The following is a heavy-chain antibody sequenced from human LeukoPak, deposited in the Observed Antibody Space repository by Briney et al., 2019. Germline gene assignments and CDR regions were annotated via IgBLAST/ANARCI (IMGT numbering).Heavy chain of an antibody. J-gene: IGHJ4*02. D-gene: IGHD4-11*01. CDR3: ARDYLRYFDY. CDR2: IYYSGST. CDR1: GGPISSSSYY. V-gene: IGHV4-39*01. Sequence: SETLSLTCTVSGGPISSSSYYWGWIRQPPGKGLEWIGSIYYSGSTYYNPSLKSRVTISVDTSKNQFSLKLSSVTAADTAVYYCARDYLRYFDYWGQGTLVTVSS.